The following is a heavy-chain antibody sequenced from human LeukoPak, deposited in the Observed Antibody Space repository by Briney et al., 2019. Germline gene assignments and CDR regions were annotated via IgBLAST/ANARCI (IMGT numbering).Heavy chain of an antibody. J-gene: IGHJ4*02. V-gene: IGHV4-34*01. CDR2: INHSGST. CDR1: GGSFSGYY. Sequence: SETLSLTCAVYGGSFSGYYWSWIRQPPGKGLEWIGEINHSGSTNYNPSLKSRVTISVDTSENQFSLKLSSVTAADTAVYYCARARAPAVAGKGDPYFDYWGQGTLVTVSS. CDR3: ARARAPAVAGKGDPYFDY. D-gene: IGHD6-19*01.